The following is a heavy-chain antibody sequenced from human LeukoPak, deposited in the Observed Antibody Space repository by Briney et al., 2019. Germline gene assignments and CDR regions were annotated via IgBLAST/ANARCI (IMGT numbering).Heavy chain of an antibody. V-gene: IGHV6-1*01. Sequence: SQTLSLTCAISGDSVSRNDAAWNWIRQSPSRGLEWLGRTHYGSGWINDYAVSLGSRIVVSADTSKNQFSLQLNSVTPEDTAVYYCARDTQRLYYYYGMDVWGQGTTVTVSS. J-gene: IGHJ6*02. CDR1: GDSVSRNDAA. CDR3: ARDTQRLYYYYGMDV. CDR2: THYGSGWIN.